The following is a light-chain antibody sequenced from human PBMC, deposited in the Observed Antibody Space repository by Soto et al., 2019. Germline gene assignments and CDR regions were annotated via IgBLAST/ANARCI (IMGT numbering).Light chain of an antibody. V-gene: IGKV1-27*01. J-gene: IGKJ1*01. Sequence: DIQMTQSPSSLSASVGDRVTITCRTSQGISNNFAWYQQKPGEDPKLLIYAASTLQSAVPSRCRGSGAGTDFPLTISSLQPEDVATYYCQKDNCAPRTFGEGTKVEIK. CDR2: AAS. CDR3: QKDNCAPRT. CDR1: QGISNN.